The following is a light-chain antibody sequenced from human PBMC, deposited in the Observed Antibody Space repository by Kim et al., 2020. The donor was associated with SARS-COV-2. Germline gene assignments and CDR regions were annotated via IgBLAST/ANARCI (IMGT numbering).Light chain of an antibody. CDR1: QGISNF. Sequence: DIQMTQSPSSLSASVGDGVTITCRASQGISNFLAWYQQKPGEAPKLLIYGATTLQLGVSSRFSGTGSGTDFTLTISDLQPEDAATYYCQKYTSAPWSFGHGTKVEIK. CDR3: QKYTSAPWS. CDR2: GAT. V-gene: IGKV1-27*01. J-gene: IGKJ1*01.